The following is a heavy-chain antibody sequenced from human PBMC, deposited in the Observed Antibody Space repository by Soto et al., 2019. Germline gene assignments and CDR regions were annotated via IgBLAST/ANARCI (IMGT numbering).Heavy chain of an antibody. D-gene: IGHD6-19*01. Sequence: QPPGKGLEWIGYIYYSGSTNYNTSLKSRVTISVETSKNQFSLKLSSVTAADTAVDYCARDGDSGWFDYWGQGTLVTVSS. CDR2: IYYSGST. V-gene: IGHV4-59*01. CDR3: ARDGDSGWFDY. J-gene: IGHJ4*02.